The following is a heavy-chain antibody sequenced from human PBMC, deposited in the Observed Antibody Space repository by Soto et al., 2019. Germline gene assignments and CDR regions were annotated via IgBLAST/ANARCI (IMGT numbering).Heavy chain of an antibody. Sequence: QVPLVQSGAEVKKPGASVKVSCKASGYTFTSYDINWVRQATGQGLEWMGWMNPNSGNTGYAQKFQGRVTMTRNTSISTAYMELSSLRSEDTAVYYCAAGLFGMITFGGVQDYWGQGTLVTVSS. D-gene: IGHD3-16*01. V-gene: IGHV1-8*01. CDR3: AAGLFGMITFGGVQDY. CDR1: GYTFTSYD. J-gene: IGHJ4*02. CDR2: MNPNSGNT.